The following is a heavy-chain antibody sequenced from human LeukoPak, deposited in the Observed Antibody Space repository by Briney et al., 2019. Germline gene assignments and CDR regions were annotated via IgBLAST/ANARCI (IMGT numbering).Heavy chain of an antibody. CDR1: GFTFTNYN. CDR3: AREPTYTSTWYTSCDY. CDR2: ITGSSSTI. Sequence: GGSLRLSYAASGFTFTNYNMNWVRQAPGKGLEWVSYITGSSSTIYYADSVKGRFTISRDNAKNSLYLQMNSLRAEDTAVYYCAREPTYTSTWYTSCDYWGQGILVTVSS. D-gene: IGHD6-13*01. J-gene: IGHJ4*02. V-gene: IGHV3-48*01.